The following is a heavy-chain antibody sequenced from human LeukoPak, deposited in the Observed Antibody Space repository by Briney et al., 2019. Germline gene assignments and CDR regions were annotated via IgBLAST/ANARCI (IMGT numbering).Heavy chain of an antibody. Sequence: PGGSLRLSCAASGFTFSIYAMSWVRQAPGKGLEWVSAISGSGGSTYYADSVKGRFTISRDNSKNTLYLQMNSLRAEDTAVYYCAKRRLLFPYLLDYWGQGTLVTVSS. CDR1: GFTFSIYA. D-gene: IGHD2-21*02. J-gene: IGHJ4*02. V-gene: IGHV3-23*01. CDR2: ISGSGGST. CDR3: AKRRLLFPYLLDY.